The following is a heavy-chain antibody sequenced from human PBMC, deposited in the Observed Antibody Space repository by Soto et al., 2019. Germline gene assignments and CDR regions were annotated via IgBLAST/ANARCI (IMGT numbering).Heavy chain of an antibody. CDR3: ASASGEWELRRFDS. J-gene: IGHJ4*02. V-gene: IGHV1-3*01. CDR2: INAGNGNT. CDR1: GYTFTSYA. Sequence: QVQLVQSGAEVKKPGASVKVSCKASGYTFTSYAMHWVRQAPGQRLEWMGWINAGNGNTKYSQKFQGRVTITRDTSASTADMELSSLRSEGTAVYYCASASGEWELRRFDSWGQGTLVTVSS. D-gene: IGHD1-26*01.